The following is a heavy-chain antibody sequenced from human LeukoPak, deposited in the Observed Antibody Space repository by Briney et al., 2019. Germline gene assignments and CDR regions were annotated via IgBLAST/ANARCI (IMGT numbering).Heavy chain of an antibody. D-gene: IGHD6-13*01. J-gene: IGHJ4*02. Sequence: GGSLRLSCAASGFTFSSYSMNWVRQAPGKGLEWVSYISSSSSTIYYADSVKGRFTISRDNAKNSLYLQMNSLRAEDTAVYYCAREIKRIWYSNSYDSFDIWGQGTLVTVSS. V-gene: IGHV3-48*04. CDR1: GFTFSSYS. CDR2: ISSSSSTI. CDR3: AREIKRIWYSNSYDSFDI.